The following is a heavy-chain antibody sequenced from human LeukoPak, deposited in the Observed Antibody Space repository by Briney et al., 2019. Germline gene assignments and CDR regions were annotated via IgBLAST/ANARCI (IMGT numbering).Heavy chain of an antibody. CDR3: AKVGLANTYYSDSVGYFDY. D-gene: IGHD3-22*01. CDR1: GFTFSSYA. Sequence: PGGSLRLSCAASGFTFSSYAMSWVRQAPGKGLEWVSVISGSGGSTNYADSVKGRFTISRDNSRKTLYLQMNSLRAEDTAVYYCAKVGLANTYYSDSVGYFDYWGQGTLVTVSS. V-gene: IGHV3-23*01. J-gene: IGHJ4*02. CDR2: ISGSGGST.